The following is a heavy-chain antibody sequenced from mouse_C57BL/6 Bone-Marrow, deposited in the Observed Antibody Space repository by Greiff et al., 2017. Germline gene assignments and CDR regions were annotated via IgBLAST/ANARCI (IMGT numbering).Heavy chain of an antibody. J-gene: IGHJ2*01. CDR3: ARAVTTVVRGY. V-gene: IGHV1-19*01. CDR2: IYPSNGGT. D-gene: IGHD1-1*01. CDR1: GYTFTDYY. Sequence: EVKLMESGPVLVKPGASVKMSCKASGYTFTDYYMNWVKQSHGQRLEWIGVIYPSNGGTSYNQKFKGKATLTVDKSSSTAYMDLTSLTSEDSAVYYCARAVTTVVRGYWGQGTTLTVSS.